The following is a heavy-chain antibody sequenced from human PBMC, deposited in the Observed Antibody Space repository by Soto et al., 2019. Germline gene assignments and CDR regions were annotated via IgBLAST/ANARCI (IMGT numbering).Heavy chain of an antibody. Sequence: VQLMQSGAEVKQPGSSVKVSCKASGGTFSSHSINWVRQAPGQGLEWMGGIITLFGTANYAQNFQGRVTITADQSTSTAYMELNSLRSDDTAVYYCEREVGYGDFSAALLDWGQGTLFTVSS. V-gene: IGHV1-69*01. D-gene: IGHD4-17*01. CDR1: GGTFSSHS. CDR2: IITLFGTA. CDR3: EREVGYGDFSAALLD. J-gene: IGHJ4*02.